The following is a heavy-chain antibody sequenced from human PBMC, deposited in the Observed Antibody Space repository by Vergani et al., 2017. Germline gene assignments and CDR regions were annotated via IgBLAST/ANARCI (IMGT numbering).Heavy chain of an antibody. CDR3: ASNSYCSSTSCYFDP. D-gene: IGHD2-2*01. CDR1: GGSISSSSYY. V-gene: IGHV4-39*01. Sequence: QLQLQESGPGLVKPSETLSLTCTVSGGSISSSSYYWGWIRQPPGKGLEWIGSIYYSGSTYYNPSLKSRVTISVDTSKNQFSLKLSSVTAADTAVYFCASNSYCSSTSCYFDPWGQGTLVTVSS. J-gene: IGHJ5*02. CDR2: IYYSGST.